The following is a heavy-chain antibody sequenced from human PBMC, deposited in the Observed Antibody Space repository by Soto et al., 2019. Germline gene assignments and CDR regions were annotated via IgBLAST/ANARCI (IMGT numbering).Heavy chain of an antibody. J-gene: IGHJ4*02. D-gene: IGHD6-13*01. CDR3: ARHIAAAAFYYFDY. CDR1: GYSFTSYW. Sequence: PGESLKISCKGSGYSFTSYWISWVRQMPGKGLEWMGRIDPSDSYTNYSPSFQGHVTISADKSISTAYLQWSSLKASDTAMYYCARHIAAAAFYYFDYWGQGALVTVSS. V-gene: IGHV5-10-1*01. CDR2: IDPSDSYT.